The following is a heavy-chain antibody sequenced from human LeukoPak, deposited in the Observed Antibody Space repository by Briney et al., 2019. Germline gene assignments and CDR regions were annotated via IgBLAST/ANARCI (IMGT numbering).Heavy chain of an antibody. CDR3: ARDGPPYYDFWSGYYNGGYYYYYMDV. J-gene: IGHJ6*03. Sequence: SETLSLTCTVSGGSISSGGYYWSWIRQPPGKGLEWIVYIYHSGSTYYNPSLKSRVTISVDRSKNQFSLKLSSVTAADTAVYYCARDGPPYYDFWSGYYNGGYYYYYMDVWGKGTTVTVSS. CDR2: IYHSGST. CDR1: GGSISSGGYY. V-gene: IGHV4-30-2*01. D-gene: IGHD3-3*01.